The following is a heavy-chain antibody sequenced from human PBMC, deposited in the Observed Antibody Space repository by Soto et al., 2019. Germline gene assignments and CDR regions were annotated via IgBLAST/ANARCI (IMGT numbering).Heavy chain of an antibody. CDR2: INAGNGNT. V-gene: IGHV1-3*01. Sequence: ASVKVSCKASGYTFTSYAMHWVRQAPGQRLEWMGWINAGNGNTKYSQKFQGRVTITRDTSASTAYMELSSLRSEDTAVYYCARDGVAGGGTSDHDVFDIGAQGTMVTVP. CDR3: ARDGVAGGGTSDHDVFDI. D-gene: IGHD6-19*01. J-gene: IGHJ3*02. CDR1: GYTFTSYA.